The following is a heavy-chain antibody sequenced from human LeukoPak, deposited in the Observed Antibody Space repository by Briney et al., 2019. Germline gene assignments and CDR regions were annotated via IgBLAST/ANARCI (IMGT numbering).Heavy chain of an antibody. Sequence: GGSLRLSCAASGFTFSDYYMSWIRQAPGKGLEWVSYISSSGSTIYYADSVKGRFTISRDNAKNSLYLQMNSLRAKDTAVYYCARVGSGQTSYSSNAGYYYYMDVWGKGTTVTVSS. CDR2: ISSSGSTI. D-gene: IGHD6-13*01. CDR3: ARVGSGQTSYSSNAGYYYYMDV. J-gene: IGHJ6*03. CDR1: GFTFSDYY. V-gene: IGHV3-11*01.